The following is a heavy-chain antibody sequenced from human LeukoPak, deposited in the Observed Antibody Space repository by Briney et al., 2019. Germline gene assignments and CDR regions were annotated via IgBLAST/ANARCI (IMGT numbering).Heavy chain of an antibody. CDR2: IYSGGST. J-gene: IGHJ4*02. CDR1: GFTVSSNY. CDR3: AKADYSNYEYYFDY. D-gene: IGHD4-11*01. V-gene: IGHV3-53*01. Sequence: GGSLRLSCAASGFTVSSNYMSWVRQAPGKGLEWVSLIYSGGSTYYADSVKGRFTISRDNSKNTLYLQVNSLRADDTAVYYCAKADYSNYEYYFDYWGQGTLVTVSS.